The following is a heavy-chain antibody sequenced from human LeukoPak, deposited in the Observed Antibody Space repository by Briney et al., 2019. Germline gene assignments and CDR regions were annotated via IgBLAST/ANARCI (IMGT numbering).Heavy chain of an antibody. CDR1: GYSFTNYW. CDR2: IYPGDSDT. Sequence: PGESLKISCKASGYSFTNYWIGWVRQMPGKGLEWMGIIYPGDSDTRYSPSFQGQVTISADKSINTAYLQWSSLKASDTAMYYCASPYPREYCSTSSCYFNYWGQGTLVTVSS. V-gene: IGHV5-51*01. J-gene: IGHJ4*02. CDR3: ASPYPREYCSTSSCYFNY. D-gene: IGHD2-2*01.